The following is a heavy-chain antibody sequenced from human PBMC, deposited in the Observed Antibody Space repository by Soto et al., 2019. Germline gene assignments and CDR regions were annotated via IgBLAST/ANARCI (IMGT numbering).Heavy chain of an antibody. J-gene: IGHJ4*02. CDR2: IYSGGST. Sequence: GGSLRHSCAASGSTVRSNYMSGGCQAPGKGLEWFLFIYSGGSTYYADSVKGRFTISRDNSKNTLYLQMNSLRAEDTAVYYCARGDVGYSYGLDYWGQGT. CDR3: ARGDVGYSYGLDY. V-gene: IGHV3-66*01. D-gene: IGHD5-18*01. CDR1: GSTVRSNY.